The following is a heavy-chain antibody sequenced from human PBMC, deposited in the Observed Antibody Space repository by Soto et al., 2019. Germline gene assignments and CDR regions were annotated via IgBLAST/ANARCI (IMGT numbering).Heavy chain of an antibody. D-gene: IGHD3-22*01. CDR1: GDSIRSYY. V-gene: IGHV4-59*08. Sequence: QVQLQESGPGLVKPSETLSLTCTVSGDSIRSYYWNWIRQPPGKGLEWIGYIYYNGATNYNPSLERRVTISLDTSKNHFSLKLTSVTAADTAVYFCARGDLYDSGGYYYAEYFHHWGQGTLVTVSP. CDR2: IYYNGAT. J-gene: IGHJ1*01. CDR3: ARGDLYDSGGYYYAEYFHH.